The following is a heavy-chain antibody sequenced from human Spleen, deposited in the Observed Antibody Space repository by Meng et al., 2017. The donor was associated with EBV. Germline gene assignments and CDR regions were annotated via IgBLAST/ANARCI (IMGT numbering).Heavy chain of an antibody. D-gene: IGHD1-26*01. CDR3: AKDCFGAKDS. CDR2: INSDGNVI. CDR1: GFTLSSYW. V-gene: IGHV3-74*01. J-gene: IGHJ4*02. Sequence: EVQVMESGGGLVQPGGSLRLSCADSGFTLSSYWVHWVRQAPGKGLVWVSRINSDGNVITYADSVKGRFTISRDNAKNTVYLQMNNVRVEDTAVYYCAKDCFGAKDSWGQGTLVTVSS.